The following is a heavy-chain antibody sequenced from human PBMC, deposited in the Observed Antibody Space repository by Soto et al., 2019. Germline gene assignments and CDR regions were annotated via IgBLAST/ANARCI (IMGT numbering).Heavy chain of an antibody. Sequence: LSLTCTVSGGSISSGGYYWSWIRQHPGKGLEWIGYIYYSGSTYYNPSLKSRVTISVDTSKNQFSLKLSSVTAADTAVYYCARDNASGDYVWGSYRPYGMDVWGQGTTVTVSS. D-gene: IGHD3-16*02. V-gene: IGHV4-31*03. J-gene: IGHJ6*02. CDR2: IYYSGST. CDR3: ARDNASGDYVWGSYRPYGMDV. CDR1: GGSISSGGYY.